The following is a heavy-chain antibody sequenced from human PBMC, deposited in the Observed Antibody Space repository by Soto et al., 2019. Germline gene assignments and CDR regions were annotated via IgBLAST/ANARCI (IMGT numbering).Heavy chain of an antibody. D-gene: IGHD3-10*01. V-gene: IGHV3-23*01. CDR3: AKDMAVRVFIMPLAC. CDR1: GFPFSSVG. J-gene: IGHJ4*03. CDR2: IGGNGVST. Sequence: EVRLLESGGGLVQPGGSLRLSCAASGFPFSSVGMSWVRQSPGKGLEWVSAIGGNGVSTYYADSVKGRFTISRDNSKNMLYLLVYGQGAECTALYYCAKDMAVRVFIMPLACWGHGTLVAVSS.